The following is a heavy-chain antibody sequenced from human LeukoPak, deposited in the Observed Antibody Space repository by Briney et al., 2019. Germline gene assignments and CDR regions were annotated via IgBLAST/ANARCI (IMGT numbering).Heavy chain of an antibody. CDR2: ISAYSGHT. J-gene: IGHJ4*02. Sequence: ASVKVSCKTSGFTFTTYGINWVRQAPGQGLEWMGWISAYSGHTNYEQSLQGRVTMTRDTSTSTAYMELRSLRSDDTAVHYCARDYDDNSRCFGYWGQGTLVTVPS. CDR1: GFTFTTYG. V-gene: IGHV1-18*01. D-gene: IGHD4-23*01. CDR3: ARDYDDNSRCFGY.